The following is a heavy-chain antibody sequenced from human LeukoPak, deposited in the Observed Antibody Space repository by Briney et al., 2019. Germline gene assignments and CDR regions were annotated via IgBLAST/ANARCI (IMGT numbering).Heavy chain of an antibody. Sequence: GGSLRLSCTASGFTFSGYSMNWIRQAPGKGLEWVSSFGTRSTSIYHADSVKGRFTISRDNAKNSLYLQMNSLRAEDTAVYYCARDRVSGNQFDYWGQGTLVTVSS. D-gene: IGHD4-23*01. CDR3: ARDRVSGNQFDY. CDR1: GFTFSGYS. V-gene: IGHV3-21*01. J-gene: IGHJ4*02. CDR2: FGTRSTSI.